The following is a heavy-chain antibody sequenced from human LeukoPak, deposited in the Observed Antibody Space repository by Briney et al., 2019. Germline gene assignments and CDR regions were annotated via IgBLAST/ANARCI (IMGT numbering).Heavy chain of an antibody. Sequence: GGSLRLSCAASGFTFSSYWMSWVRQAPGRGLEWVATLSGSGAGTYYSDSVQGRFTISRDNSKRTLFLQMNSLRAEDTAFYYCAKAELGVDTFFDYWGQGTLVTVSS. CDR1: GFTFSSYW. J-gene: IGHJ4*02. CDR3: AKAELGVDTFFDY. CDR2: LSGSGAGT. D-gene: IGHD3-3*01. V-gene: IGHV3-23*01.